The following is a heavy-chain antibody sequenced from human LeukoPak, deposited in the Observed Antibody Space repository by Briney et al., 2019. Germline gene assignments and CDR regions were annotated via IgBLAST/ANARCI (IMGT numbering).Heavy chain of an antibody. J-gene: IGHJ4*02. CDR1: GGSISSGSYY. V-gene: IGHV4-39*01. CDR3: ARQDDYGFDY. Sequence: SETLSLTCTVSGGSISSGSYYWSWIRQPPGKGLEWIGSIYYSGSTYYNPSLKSRVTISVDTSKNQFSLKLSSVTAADTAVYYCARQDDYGFDYWGQGTLVTVSS. D-gene: IGHD4-17*01. CDR2: IYYSGST.